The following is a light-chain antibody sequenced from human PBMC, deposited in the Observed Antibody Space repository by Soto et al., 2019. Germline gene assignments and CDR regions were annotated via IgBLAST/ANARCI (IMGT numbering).Light chain of an antibody. J-gene: IGLJ1*01. CDR3: CSYAGSYTFYV. CDR2: DVS. Sequence: QSVLTQPASVSGSPGQSITISCTGTSSDVESYNLVSLYQQHPGKAPKVMIYDVSKRPSGVPDRFSGSKSGNTASLTLSGLQAEDEADYYCCSYAGSYTFYVFGTGTKLTVL. CDR1: SSDVESYNL. V-gene: IGLV2-11*01.